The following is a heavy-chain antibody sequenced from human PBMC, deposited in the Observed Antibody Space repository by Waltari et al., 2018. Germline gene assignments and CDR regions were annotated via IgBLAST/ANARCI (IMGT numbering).Heavy chain of an antibody. V-gene: IGHV3-7*01. J-gene: IGHJ3*02. CDR3: ARDQWFAFDI. CDR1: GFTLSRYW. CDR2: IMTDGSEE. Sequence: EVQLVESGGGLVQPGGSLRLSCAASGFTLSRYWMSWVGPAPGKGPEWVANIMTDGSEEYYVDSVRGRFTISRDNAKNSLYLQMNSLRPEDTAVYYCARDQWFAFDIWGHGTMVTVSS. D-gene: IGHD3-22*01.